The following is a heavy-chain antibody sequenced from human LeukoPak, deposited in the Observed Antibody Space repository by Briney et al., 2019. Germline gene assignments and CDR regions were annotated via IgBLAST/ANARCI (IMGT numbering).Heavy chain of an antibody. V-gene: IGHV1-18*01. J-gene: IGHJ6*02. CDR3: ARFSGGSCFYGMDV. Sequence: GASVKVSCKASGYTFTSYGISWVRQAPGQGLEWMGWISAYNGNTDYAQKLQGRVTMTTDTSTSTAYMELRSLRSDDTAVYYCARFSGGSCFYGMDVWGQGTTVTVSS. D-gene: IGHD2-15*01. CDR1: GYTFTSYG. CDR2: ISAYNGNT.